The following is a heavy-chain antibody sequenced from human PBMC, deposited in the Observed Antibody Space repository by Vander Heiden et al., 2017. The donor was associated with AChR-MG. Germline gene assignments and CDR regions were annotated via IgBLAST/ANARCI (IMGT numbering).Heavy chain of an antibody. Sequence: QVQLLESGGGVVQPGTSLRLPCPASGFTFRSQGMHWVRQAPGKGLEWGAVIWYDGTNKYYADSVQGRFTISRDISKNTLYLQLNSLRDDDTAEYYCARGAGPEWQGFYFDYWGQGTLVTVSS. V-gene: IGHV3-33*01. J-gene: IGHJ4*02. D-gene: IGHD3-3*01. CDR3: ARGAGPEWQGFYFDY. CDR1: GFTFRSQG. CDR2: IWYDGTNK.